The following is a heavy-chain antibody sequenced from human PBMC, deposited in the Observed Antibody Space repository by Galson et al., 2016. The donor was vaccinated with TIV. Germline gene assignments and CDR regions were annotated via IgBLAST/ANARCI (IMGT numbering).Heavy chain of an antibody. CDR3: ARSGYYGDY. CDR2: MNPNSGNT. CDR1: GYTFTSYD. V-gene: IGHV1-8*02. Sequence: CKAPGYTFTSYDINWVRQATGQGLERMGWMNPNSGNTGYAQKFRGRVTMTRNPSVRTAYMELSSLRSADTAVYYCARSGYYGDYWGQGTLVTVSS. D-gene: IGHD2/OR15-2a*01. J-gene: IGHJ4*02.